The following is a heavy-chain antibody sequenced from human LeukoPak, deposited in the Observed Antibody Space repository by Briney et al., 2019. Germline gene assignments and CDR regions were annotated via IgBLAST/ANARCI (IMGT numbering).Heavy chain of an antibody. CDR1: GGTFSSYA. D-gene: IGHD2-2*01. V-gene: IGHV1-69*13. J-gene: IGHJ3*02. CDR2: IIPIFGTA. CDR3: AREDIVVVPAARGYAFDI. Sequence: ASVKVSCKASGGTFSSYAISWVRQAPGQGLEWMGGIIPIFGTANYAQKFQGRVTITADESTSTAYMELSSLRSEDTAVYYCAREDIVVVPAARGYAFDIWGQGTMVTASS.